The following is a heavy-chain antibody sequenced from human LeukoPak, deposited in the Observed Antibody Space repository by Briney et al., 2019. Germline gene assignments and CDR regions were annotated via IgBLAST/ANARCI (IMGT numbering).Heavy chain of an antibody. Sequence: PVKVSCKASGGTLSDHVISWVRQAPGHGLEWMGGIIPLKGTSKLTQKLQDRATISADESTNTVYMEVRSLRSEDTALYYCATYDVLTGFEYWGQGTLVIVSS. CDR3: ATYDVLTGFEY. D-gene: IGHD3-9*01. V-gene: IGHV1-69*01. CDR2: IIPLKGTS. CDR1: GGTLSDHV. J-gene: IGHJ4*02.